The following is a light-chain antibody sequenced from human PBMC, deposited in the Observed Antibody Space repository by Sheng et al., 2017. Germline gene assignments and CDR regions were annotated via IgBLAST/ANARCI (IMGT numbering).Light chain of an antibody. Sequence: QSVLTQPPSASGTPGQTVTISCSGSSSNIGTNTVNWYQQLPGTAPKLLIYGNSQRPSGVPDRFSGSKSGTSASLAISGLQSEDETDYSCAAWDDNLNGWVFGGGTKLTVL. CDR2: GNS. J-gene: IGLJ3*02. CDR3: AAWDDNLNGWV. V-gene: IGLV1-44*01. CDR1: SSNIGTNT.